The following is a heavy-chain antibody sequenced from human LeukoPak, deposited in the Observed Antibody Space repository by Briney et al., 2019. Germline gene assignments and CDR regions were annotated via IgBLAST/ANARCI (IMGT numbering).Heavy chain of an antibody. CDR3: ARAYRDAFDI. CDR1: GYTFTSYY. V-gene: IGHV1-46*01. CDR2: INPSGGST. J-gene: IGHJ3*02. Sequence: ASVKVSCKASGYTFTSYYVHWVRQAPGQGLEWMGIINPSGGSTSYALKFQGRVTMTRDTSTSTVYMELSSLRSEDTAVYYCARAYRDAFDIWGQGTMVTVSS. D-gene: IGHD1-26*01.